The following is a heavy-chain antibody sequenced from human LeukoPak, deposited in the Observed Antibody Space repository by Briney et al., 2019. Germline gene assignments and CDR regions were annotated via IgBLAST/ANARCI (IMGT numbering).Heavy chain of an antibody. Sequence: GGTLRLSCAASGFTFSSYGMSWVRQAPGKGLEWVSVISGSGGSTYYADSVKGRFTISRDNSKNTLYLQMNSLRAEDTAVYYCAKEYRAYDYAENWFDPWGQGTLVTVSS. CDR3: AKEYRAYDYAENWFDP. J-gene: IGHJ5*02. CDR2: ISGSGGST. CDR1: GFTFSSYG. V-gene: IGHV3-23*01. D-gene: IGHD4-17*01.